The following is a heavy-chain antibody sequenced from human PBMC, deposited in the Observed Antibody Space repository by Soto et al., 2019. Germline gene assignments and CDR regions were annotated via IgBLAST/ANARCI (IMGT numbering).Heavy chain of an antibody. Sequence: EVQLLESGGGLVQPGGSLRLSCAASGFTFSSYAMSWVRQAPGKGLEWVSAISGSGGSTYYAVSVKGRFTISRDNSKNPLYLQTNSLRAEDTGVYYCAKVVLYGDDHGFHIWGQGTMVTVSS. CDR2: ISGSGGST. CDR3: AKVVLYGDDHGFHI. V-gene: IGHV3-23*01. J-gene: IGHJ3*02. D-gene: IGHD4-17*01. CDR1: GFTFSSYA.